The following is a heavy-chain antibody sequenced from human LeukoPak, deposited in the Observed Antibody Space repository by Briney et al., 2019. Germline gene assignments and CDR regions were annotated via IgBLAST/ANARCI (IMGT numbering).Heavy chain of an antibody. CDR1: GYTFTGYY. Sequence: GASVKVSCKASGYTFTGYYMHWVRQAPGQGLEWMRWINPNSGGTNYAQKFQGRVTMTRDTSISTAYMELSRLRSDDTAVYYCARVGYSSGWYQEYYYYGMDVWGQGTTVTVSS. CDR2: INPNSGGT. D-gene: IGHD6-19*01. CDR3: ARVGYSSGWYQEYYYYGMDV. V-gene: IGHV1-2*02. J-gene: IGHJ6*02.